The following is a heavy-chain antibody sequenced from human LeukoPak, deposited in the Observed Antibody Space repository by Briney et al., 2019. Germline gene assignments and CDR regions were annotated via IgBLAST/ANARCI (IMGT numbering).Heavy chain of an antibody. CDR1: GYSITSDYY. CDR3: ARRLPFSTPPNF. D-gene: IGHD2-15*01. J-gene: IGHJ4*02. Sequence: SETLSLTCTVSGYSITSDYYWGWIRPPPGKGLEWIGSIFGSGSTFYNPSLKSRLTISVDTSKNHFSLKLSSVTAADTAVYYCARRLPFSTPPNFWGQGTLVTVSS. V-gene: IGHV4-38-2*02. CDR2: IFGSGST.